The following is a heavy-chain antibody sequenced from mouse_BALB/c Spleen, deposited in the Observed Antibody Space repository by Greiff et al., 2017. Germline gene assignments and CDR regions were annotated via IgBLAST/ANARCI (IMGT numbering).Heavy chain of an antibody. Sequence: EVKVEESGGGLVQPGGSMKLSCVASGFTFSNYWMNWVRQSPEKGLEWVAEIRLKSNNYATHYAESVKGRFTISRDDSKSSVYLQMNNLRAEDTGIYYCTRAATDYAMDYWGQGTSVTVSS. V-gene: IGHV6-6*02. J-gene: IGHJ4*01. CDR1: GFTFSNYW. D-gene: IGHD1-2*01. CDR3: TRAATDYAMDY. CDR2: IRLKSNNYAT.